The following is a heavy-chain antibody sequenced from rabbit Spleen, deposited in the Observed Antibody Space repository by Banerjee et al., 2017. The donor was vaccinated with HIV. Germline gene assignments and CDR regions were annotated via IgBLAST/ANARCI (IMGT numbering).Heavy chain of an antibody. CDR2: IDVGSGRPI. CDR3: ARDSAGREDFNL. J-gene: IGHJ4*01. Sequence: QSLEESGGDLVKPGASLTLTCTASGLDVTSRYWICWVRQAPGRGLEWIACIDVGSGRPIHYATWAKGRFTISKPSSTTVTLEMISLTAADTATYFCARDSAGREDFNLWGQGTLVTVS. D-gene: IGHD4-2*01. CDR1: GLDVTSRYW. V-gene: IGHV1S40*01.